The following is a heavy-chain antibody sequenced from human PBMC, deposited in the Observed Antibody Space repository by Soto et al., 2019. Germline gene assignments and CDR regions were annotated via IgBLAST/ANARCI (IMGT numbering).Heavy chain of an antibody. CDR3: ARENSYFDY. J-gene: IGHJ4*02. V-gene: IGHV1-18*01. CDR2: ISAYNANA. Sequence: QIQLLQSGAEVKKPGASVKFTCKASGYTFRNFGSSWVRQAPGQGLEWMGWISAYNANANYAQKFQGRLTMTADTSTSTAYMELRSLRSDDTAVYYCARENSYFDYWGEGTLVTVSS. CDR1: GYTFRNFG.